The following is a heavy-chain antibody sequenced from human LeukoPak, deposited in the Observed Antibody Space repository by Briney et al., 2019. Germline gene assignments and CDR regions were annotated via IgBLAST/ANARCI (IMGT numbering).Heavy chain of an antibody. CDR3: AKDGSSSWYYYFDY. V-gene: IGHV3-23*01. Sequence: PGGSLRLSCAASGSTFSSYAMSWVRQAPGKGLEWVSVISGSGGSTYYADSVKGRFTISRDNSKNTLYLQMNSLRAEDTAVYYCAKDGSSSWYYYFDYWGQGTLVTVSS. CDR1: GSTFSSYA. CDR2: ISGSGGST. J-gene: IGHJ4*02. D-gene: IGHD6-13*01.